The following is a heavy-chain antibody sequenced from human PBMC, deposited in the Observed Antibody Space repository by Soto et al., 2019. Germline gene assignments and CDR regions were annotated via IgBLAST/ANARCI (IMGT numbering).Heavy chain of an antibody. V-gene: IGHV3-48*01. CDR1: GFTFSSYS. CDR3: ARAENFWSGYRVALVDYYYYMDV. Sequence: PGGSLRLSCAASGFTFSSYSMNWVRQAPGKGLEWVSYISSSSSTIYYADSVKGRFTISRDNAKNSLYLQMNSLRAEDTAVYYCARAENFWSGYRVALVDYYYYMDVWGKGTTVTVSS. D-gene: IGHD3-3*01. J-gene: IGHJ6*03. CDR2: ISSSSSTI.